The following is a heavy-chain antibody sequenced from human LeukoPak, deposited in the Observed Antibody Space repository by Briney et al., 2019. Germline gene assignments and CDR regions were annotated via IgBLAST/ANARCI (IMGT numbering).Heavy chain of an antibody. CDR3: AKGGATICDN. J-gene: IGHJ4*02. D-gene: IGHD5-12*01. CDR2: INSNGSST. Sequence: PGGSLRLSCAASGFTFSNYWMHWVRQAPGKGLGWVSRINSNGSSTNYADSVKGRFTISRDNAKKTLYLQMSSLRGEDTAVYYCAKGGATICDNWGQGTLVTVSS. CDR1: GFTFSNYW. V-gene: IGHV3-74*01.